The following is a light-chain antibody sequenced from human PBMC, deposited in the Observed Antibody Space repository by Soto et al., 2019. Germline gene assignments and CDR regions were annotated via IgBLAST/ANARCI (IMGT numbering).Light chain of an antibody. J-gene: IGKJ4*01. CDR3: QHDVNWPLT. CDR1: QVIGDT. CDR2: DTS. Sequence: EIVLTQSPATLSVSPGEGATLSRRASQVIGDTLAGYQQKPGQTPRLLISDTSIRATGVPARFSGSRAGAEFTRTIPSLQSEDFAEYYRQHDVNWPLTFGGGTKVESK. V-gene: IGKV3-15*01.